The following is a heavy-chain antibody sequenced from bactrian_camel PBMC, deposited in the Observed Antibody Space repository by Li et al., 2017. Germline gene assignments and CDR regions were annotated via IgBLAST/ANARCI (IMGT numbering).Heavy chain of an antibody. CDR1: GNTYSSYC. CDR2: LHIRTSKT. J-gene: IGHJ4*01. Sequence: VQLVESGGGSVQAGGSLRLSCAASGNTYSSYCMGWFRQAPGKEREGVAALHIRTSKTNYADSVKGRFTIPHDKAKSTTYLQMNNLKPEDSGRYICAAAECFALARAAYEFNDWGQGTQVTVS. D-gene: IGHD1*01. CDR3: AAAECFALARAAYEFND. V-gene: IGHV3S31*01.